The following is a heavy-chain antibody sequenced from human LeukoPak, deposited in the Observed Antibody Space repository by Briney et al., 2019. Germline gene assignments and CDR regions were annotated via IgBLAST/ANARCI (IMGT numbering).Heavy chain of an antibody. J-gene: IGHJ5*02. V-gene: IGHV4-39*01. CDR1: GGSISSSSYY. CDR2: IYYSGST. Sequence: SETLSLTCTVSGGSISSSSYYWGWIRQPPGKGLEWIGSIYYSGSTYYNPSLKSRVTISVDTSKNQFSLKLSSVTAADTAVYYCASSSGAVAGLDWFDPWGQGTLVTVSS. CDR3: ASSSGAVAGLDWFDP. D-gene: IGHD6-19*01.